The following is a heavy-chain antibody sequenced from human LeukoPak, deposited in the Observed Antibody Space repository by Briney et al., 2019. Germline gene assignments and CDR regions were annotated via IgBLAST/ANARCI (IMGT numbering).Heavy chain of an antibody. CDR3: AGDSGEGKEQQLVLKH. CDR2: IIPIFGTA. J-gene: IGHJ1*01. CDR1: GGTFSSYA. V-gene: IGHV1-69*06. Sequence: SVKVSCKASGGTFSSYAISWVRQAPGQGLEWMGGIIPIFGTANYAQKFQGRVTITADKSTSTAYMELSSLRSEDTAVYYCAGDSGEGKEQQLVLKHWGQGTLVTVSS. D-gene: IGHD6-13*01.